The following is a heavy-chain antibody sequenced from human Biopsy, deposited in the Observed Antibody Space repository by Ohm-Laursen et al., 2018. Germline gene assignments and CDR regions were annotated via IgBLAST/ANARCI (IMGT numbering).Heavy chain of an antibody. CDR3: AREGTSVTFFGKISDYYFDF. Sequence: SSVKVSCKASGYTFTNYAINWVRQAPGQGLEWLGWISVKTGNTNYTQKLQGRVTMTTDTSTNTAYMELRSLRSDDTALYYCAREGTSVTFFGKISDYYFDFWGPGTVVTVSS. CDR1: GYTFTNYA. CDR2: ISVKTGNT. V-gene: IGHV1-18*01. D-gene: IGHD3-3*01. J-gene: IGHJ4*02.